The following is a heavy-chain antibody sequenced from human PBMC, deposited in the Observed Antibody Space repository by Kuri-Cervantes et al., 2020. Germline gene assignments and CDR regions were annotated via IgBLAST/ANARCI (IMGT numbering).Heavy chain of an antibody. CDR2: ITWNSGSI. J-gene: IGHJ4*02. D-gene: IGHD6-13*01. V-gene: IGHV3-9*01. CDR1: GFTFDANS. CDR3: VRSSSWTRPPNY. Sequence: SLKISCVASGFTFDANSMHWVRQVPGKGLEWVSSITWNSGSIDYADSVKGRFTISRDNAKNSLYLQMNSLGAEDTALYYCVRSSSWTRPPNYWGQGTLVTVSS.